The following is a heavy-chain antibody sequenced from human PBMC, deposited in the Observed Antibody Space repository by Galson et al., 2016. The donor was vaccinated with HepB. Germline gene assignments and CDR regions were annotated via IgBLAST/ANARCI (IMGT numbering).Heavy chain of an antibody. CDR3: AKNSVGFLDP. D-gene: IGHD1-26*01. CDR2: VQYTGNT. J-gene: IGHJ5*02. CDR1: DGSMSSTSYY. V-gene: IGHV4-39*01. Sequence: LSLTCSVSDGSMSSTSYYWGWIRQSPGKGLEWIGSVQYTGNTYYNPSLKSRVSMSVETSKNQYTLRLRSVTAADTAVYYCAKNSVGFLDPWGQGTLVTVSS.